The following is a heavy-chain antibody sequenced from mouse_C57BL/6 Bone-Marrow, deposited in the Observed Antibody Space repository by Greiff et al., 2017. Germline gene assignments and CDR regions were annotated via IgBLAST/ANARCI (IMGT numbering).Heavy chain of an antibody. Sequence: EVQGVESGGGLVKPGGSLKLSCAASGFTFSSYAMSWVRQTPEKRLEWVATISDGGSYTYYPDNVKGRFTISRDNAKNNLYLQMSHLKSEDTAMYYCARGSAGGYDCWGQGTTLTVSS. V-gene: IGHV5-4*01. J-gene: IGHJ2*01. CDR1: GFTFSSYA. CDR2: ISDGGSYT. CDR3: ARGSAGGYDC. D-gene: IGHD1-1*02.